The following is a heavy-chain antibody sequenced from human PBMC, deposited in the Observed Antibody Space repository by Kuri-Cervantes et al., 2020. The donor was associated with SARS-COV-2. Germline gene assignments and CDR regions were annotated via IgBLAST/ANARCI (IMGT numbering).Heavy chain of an antibody. V-gene: IGHV3-53*01. CDR3: AKTTPGSTSRIFYGMGV. D-gene: IGHD2-2*01. CDR2: IYNDGTT. J-gene: IGHJ6*02. Sequence: GESLKISCAASGFTVSSNHMSWVRQAPGKGLEWVSIIYNDGTTYYADSVKGRFTISRDNSKNMVYLQVNSLRAEDTAVYYCAKTTPGSTSRIFYGMGVWGQGTTVTVSS. CDR1: GFTVSSNH.